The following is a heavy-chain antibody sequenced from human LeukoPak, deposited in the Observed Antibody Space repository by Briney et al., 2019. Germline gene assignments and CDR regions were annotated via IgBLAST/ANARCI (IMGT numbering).Heavy chain of an antibody. Sequence: GGSLRLSCAASGFPLNNYWMSWVRQTPGKGLERVANIKEDGSEKYYVDSVRGRFTISRDNAKNSLYLQMNSLTAEDTAVYYCGRDRTRQAYWGQGTLVTVSS. V-gene: IGHV3-7*03. D-gene: IGHD3-3*01. J-gene: IGHJ4*02. CDR1: GFPLNNYW. CDR2: IKEDGSEK. CDR3: GRDRTRQAY.